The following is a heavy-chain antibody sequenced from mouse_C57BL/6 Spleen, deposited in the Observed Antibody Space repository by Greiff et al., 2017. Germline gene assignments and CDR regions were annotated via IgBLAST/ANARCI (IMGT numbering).Heavy chain of an antibody. V-gene: IGHV5-4*03. Sequence: EVKLMESGGGLVKPGGSLKLSCAASGFTFSSYAMSWVRQTPEKRLEWVATISDGGSYTYYPDNVKGRFTISRDNAKNNLYLQMSHLKSEDTAMYYCASSLITTVVEWYFDVWGTGTTVTVSS. J-gene: IGHJ1*03. CDR2: ISDGGSYT. CDR1: GFTFSSYA. CDR3: ASSLITTVVEWYFDV. D-gene: IGHD1-1*01.